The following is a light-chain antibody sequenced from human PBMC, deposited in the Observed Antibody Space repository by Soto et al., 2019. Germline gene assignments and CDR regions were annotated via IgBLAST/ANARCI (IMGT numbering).Light chain of an antibody. CDR2: LNT. Sequence: QSVLTQPPSVSGAPGQTVTISCTGTTSNIGAGYDVAWYQQLPGTAPKLLICLNTHRPSGVPDRFSASKSGTSASLAITGLQAEDEAEYYCQSYDSGLSGSLFGGGTKLTVL. CDR1: TSNIGAGYD. J-gene: IGLJ2*01. CDR3: QSYDSGLSGSL. V-gene: IGLV1-40*01.